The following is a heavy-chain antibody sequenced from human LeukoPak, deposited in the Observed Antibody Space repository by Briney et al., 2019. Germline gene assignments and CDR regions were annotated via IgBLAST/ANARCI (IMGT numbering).Heavy chain of an antibody. D-gene: IGHD3-22*01. Sequence: GESLKISCKGSGYSFTSYWIGWVLQLPAKGLEWMGIIYPGDSDTRYSPSFQGQVTISADKSISTAYLQWSSLKASDTAMYYCARASQHSSGYYYPRFWDYWGQGSLVTVSS. J-gene: IGHJ4*02. CDR3: ARASQHSSGYYYPRFWDY. CDR2: IYPGDSDT. V-gene: IGHV5-51*01. CDR1: GYSFTSYW.